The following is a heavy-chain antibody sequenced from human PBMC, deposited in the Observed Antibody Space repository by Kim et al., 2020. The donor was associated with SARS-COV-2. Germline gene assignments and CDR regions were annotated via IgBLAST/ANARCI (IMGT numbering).Heavy chain of an antibody. CDR1: GGSVSSGSYY. J-gene: IGHJ4*02. V-gene: IGHV4-61*01. Sequence: SETLSLTCTVSGGSVSSGSYYWSWIRQPPGKGLEWIGYIYYSGSTNYNPSLKSRVTISVDTSKNQFSLKLSSVTAADTAVYYCARAMLPPAQVGCGSGCPFDYWGQGTLVTVSS. CDR2: IYYSGST. CDR3: ARAMLPPAQVGCGSGCPFDY. D-gene: IGHD6-19*01.